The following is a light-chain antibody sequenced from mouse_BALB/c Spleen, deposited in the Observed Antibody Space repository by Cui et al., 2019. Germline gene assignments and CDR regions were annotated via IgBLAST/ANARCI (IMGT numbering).Light chain of an antibody. CDR1: QSLLYSSNQKHY. Sequence: DIVMSQFPSSLAVSVGEKVTMSCKSSQSLLYSSNQKHYLAWYQQKPGQSPKLLIYWASTRESGVPDRLTGCGSGTDFTLTISSVKAEDLAVYYCQQYYSYPLTFGAGTKLGLK. V-gene: IGKV8-30*01. CDR2: WAS. J-gene: IGKJ5*01. CDR3: QQYYSYPLT.